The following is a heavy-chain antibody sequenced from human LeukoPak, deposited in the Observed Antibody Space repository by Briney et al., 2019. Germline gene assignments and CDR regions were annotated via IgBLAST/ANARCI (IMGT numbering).Heavy chain of an antibody. V-gene: IGHV4-61*02. CDR2: IYTSGST. CDR3: ARGRRVVRYGDYYYFDY. Sequence: SETLSLTCTVSGGSISSGSYYWSWIRQPAGKGLEWIGRIYTSGSTNYNPSLKSRVTISVDTSKNQFSLKLSSVTAADTAVYYCARGRRVVRYGDYYYFDYWGQGTLVTVSS. J-gene: IGHJ4*02. D-gene: IGHD4-17*01. CDR1: GGSISSGSYY.